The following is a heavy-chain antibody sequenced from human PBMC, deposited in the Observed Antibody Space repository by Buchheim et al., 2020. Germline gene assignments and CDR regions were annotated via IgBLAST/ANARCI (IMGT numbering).Heavy chain of an antibody. Sequence: QVLLQESGPGLLKPSETLSLTCTVSGDSLRGYYWNWIRQPPGKGLEWIGYISYGGTTQYNPTLKSRVSITLDTSTDQFYLKMNTVTAADTAKYFCARGGQTAAAVDNWFDPWGQG. D-gene: IGHD1-14*01. J-gene: IGHJ5*01. CDR2: ISYGGTT. CDR1: GDSLRGYY. V-gene: IGHV4-59*01. CDR3: ARGGQTAAAVDNWFDP.